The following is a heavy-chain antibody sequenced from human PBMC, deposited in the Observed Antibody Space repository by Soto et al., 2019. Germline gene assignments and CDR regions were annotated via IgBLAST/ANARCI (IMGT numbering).Heavy chain of an antibody. V-gene: IGHV1-46*01. Sequence: QVQLEQSGAEVKKPGASVKVSCKASGYIFTAYSMHCVRRAPGQGLEWMGVVNPSGGSTNYAQKFQGRITLTRDTSKNTVYMDLSSLTSEDTAVYYCAREENCSDGICYSEYFQRWGQGTLVTVSS. CDR2: VNPSGGST. CDR3: AREENCSDGICYSEYFQR. D-gene: IGHD2-15*01. CDR1: GYIFTAYS. J-gene: IGHJ1*01.